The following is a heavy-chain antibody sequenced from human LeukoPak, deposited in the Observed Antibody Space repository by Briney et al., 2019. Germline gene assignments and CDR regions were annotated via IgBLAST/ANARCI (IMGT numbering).Heavy chain of an antibody. CDR3: ARLEHDILTGWTPFDI. V-gene: IGHV4-59*08. CDR2: IYYSGST. J-gene: IGHJ3*02. CDR1: GGSISSYY. D-gene: IGHD3-9*01. Sequence: PSETLSLTCTVSGGSISSYYWSWIRQPPGKGLEWIGYIYYSGSTNYNPSLKSRVTISVDTSKNQFSLKLSSVTPADTLVYYCARLEHDILTGWTPFDIWGQGTMVTVSS.